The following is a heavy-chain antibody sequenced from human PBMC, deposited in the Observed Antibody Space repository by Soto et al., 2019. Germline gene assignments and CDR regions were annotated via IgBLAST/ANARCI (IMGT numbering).Heavy chain of an antibody. J-gene: IGHJ6*02. V-gene: IGHV1-3*01. CDR2: INAGNGNT. CDR3: ARDKFTIFGVPAGYGMDV. Sequence: ASVKVSCKASGYTFTSYAMHWVRQAPGQRLEWMGWINAGNGNTKYSQKFQGRVTITRDTSASTAYMELSSLRSEDTAVYYCARDKFTIFGVPAGYGMDVWGQGTTVTV. D-gene: IGHD3-3*01. CDR1: GYTFTSYA.